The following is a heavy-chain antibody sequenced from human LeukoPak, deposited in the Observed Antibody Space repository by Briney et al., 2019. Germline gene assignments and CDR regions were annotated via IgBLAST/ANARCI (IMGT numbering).Heavy chain of an antibody. CDR2: ISNSGST. CDR1: GDSVSNGNYY. J-gene: IGHJ4*02. CDR3: ARGGASSIPLDY. Sequence: PSETLSLTCTVSGDSVSNGNYYWSWIRQPPGKGPEWIGHISNSGSTYYSPSLSSRVTISLDTSKNQFSLKLRSVTAADTAVYYCARGGASSIPLDYWGRGTLVTVSS. V-gene: IGHV4-61*01. D-gene: IGHD1-26*01.